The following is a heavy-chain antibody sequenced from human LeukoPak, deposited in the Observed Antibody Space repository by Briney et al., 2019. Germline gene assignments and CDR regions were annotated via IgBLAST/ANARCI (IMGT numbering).Heavy chain of an antibody. V-gene: IGHV3-7*01. CDR2: INQDGSEK. J-gene: IGHJ1*01. CDR1: GFTFNNYA. CDR3: ARAMN. Sequence: GGSLRLSCAASGFTFNNYAMTWVRQAPGKGLEWVASINQDGSEKYYVDSVKGRFTISRDNAKNSLYLQMNSLRGEDTAVYYCARAMNWGQGTLVTVSS. D-gene: IGHD3-22*01.